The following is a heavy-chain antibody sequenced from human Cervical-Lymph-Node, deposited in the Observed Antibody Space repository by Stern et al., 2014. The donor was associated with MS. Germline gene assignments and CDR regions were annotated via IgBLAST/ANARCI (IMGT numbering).Heavy chain of an antibody. CDR1: GGSVRSDGYY. Sequence: QLQLQESGPGLVKPSQTLSLTCAVSGGSVRSDGYYWIWIRQPPGKGLEWIGYIYHSGGTYDNPSLRGRVSMSVDTSKNQFSLKLSSVTAADTAVYYCARDKGGYGAVVDVWGQGTTVTVSS. D-gene: IGHD4/OR15-4a*01. V-gene: IGHV4-30-4*08. CDR3: ARDKGGYGAVVDV. CDR2: IYHSGGT. J-gene: IGHJ6*02.